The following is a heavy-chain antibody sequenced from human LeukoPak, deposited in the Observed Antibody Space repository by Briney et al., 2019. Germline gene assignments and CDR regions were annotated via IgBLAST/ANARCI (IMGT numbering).Heavy chain of an antibody. CDR2: IYYSGST. D-gene: IGHD5-12*01. Sequence: PSETLSLTCTVSGGSISSYYWSWIRQPPGKGLEWIGYIYYSGSTYYNPSLKSRVTISVDTSKNQFSLKLSSVTAADTAVYYCARSRTYSGYDINWFDPWGQGTLVTVSS. J-gene: IGHJ5*02. CDR1: GGSISSYY. V-gene: IGHV4-59*12. CDR3: ARSRTYSGYDINWFDP.